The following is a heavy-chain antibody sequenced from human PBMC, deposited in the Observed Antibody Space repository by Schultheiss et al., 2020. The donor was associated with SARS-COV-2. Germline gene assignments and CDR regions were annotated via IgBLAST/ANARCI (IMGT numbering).Heavy chain of an antibody. V-gene: IGHV1-69*04. Sequence: SVKVSCKASGYTFTGYYMHWVRQAPGQGLEWMGRIIPILGIANYAQKFQGRVTITADKSTSTAYMELSSLRSEDTAVYYCARVFRDTAMVTGYYYYGMDVWGQGTTVTVSS. J-gene: IGHJ6*02. D-gene: IGHD5-18*01. CDR1: GYTFTGYY. CDR2: IIPILGIA. CDR3: ARVFRDTAMVTGYYYYGMDV.